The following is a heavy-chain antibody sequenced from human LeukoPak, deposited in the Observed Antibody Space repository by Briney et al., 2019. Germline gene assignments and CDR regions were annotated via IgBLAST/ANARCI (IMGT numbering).Heavy chain of an antibody. CDR3: AREKRDPSIAAWAGSYYYMDV. CDR1: GGSISSGSYY. Sequence: SQTLSLTCTVSGGSISSGSYYWSWIRQPAGKGLEWIGRIYTSGSTNYNPSLKSRVTISVDTSKDQFSLKLSSVTAADTAVYYCAREKRDPSIAAWAGSYYYMDVWGKGTTVTVSS. D-gene: IGHD6-6*01. CDR2: IYTSGST. V-gene: IGHV4-61*02. J-gene: IGHJ6*03.